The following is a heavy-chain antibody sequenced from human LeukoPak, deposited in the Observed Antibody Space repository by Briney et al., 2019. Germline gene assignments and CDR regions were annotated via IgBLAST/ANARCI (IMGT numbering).Heavy chain of an antibody. CDR1: GFTVSSNY. Sequence: GGSLRLSCAASGFTVSSNYMSWVRQAPGKGLEWVSVIYSGGSTYYADSVKGRFTISRDNSKNTLYLQMNSLRAEDTAVYYCARYPVHYGDPNGYAFDIWGQGTMVTVSS. V-gene: IGHV3-53*01. D-gene: IGHD4-17*01. CDR3: ARYPVHYGDPNGYAFDI. CDR2: IYSGGST. J-gene: IGHJ3*02.